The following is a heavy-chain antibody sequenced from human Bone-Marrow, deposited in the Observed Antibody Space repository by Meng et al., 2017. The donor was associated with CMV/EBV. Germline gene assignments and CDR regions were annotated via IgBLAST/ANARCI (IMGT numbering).Heavy chain of an antibody. CDR3: ARGGDMFNREYQLLWGAGYVHYYYGMDV. CDR1: GFTFSSYG. V-gene: IGHV3-30*02. D-gene: IGHD2-2*01. Sequence: GGSLRLSCAASGFTFSSYGMHWVRQAPGKGLEWVAFIRYDGSNKYYADSVKGRFTISRDNSKNTLYLQMNSLRAEDTAVYYCARGGDMFNREYQLLWGAGYVHYYYGMDVWGQGTTVTVSS. CDR2: IRYDGSNK. J-gene: IGHJ6*02.